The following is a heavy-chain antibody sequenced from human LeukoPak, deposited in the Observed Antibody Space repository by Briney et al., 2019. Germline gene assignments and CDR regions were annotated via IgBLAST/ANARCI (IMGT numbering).Heavy chain of an antibody. CDR1: GFTFTSSA. CDR2: IVVGSGNT. CDR3: AADSRRDGYNYHDY. D-gene: IGHD5-24*01. Sequence: SVKVSCKAPGFTFTSSAVQWVRQARGQRLEWIGWIVVGSGNTNYAQKFQERVTITRDMSTSTAYMELSSLRSEDTAVYYCAADSRRDGYNYHDYWGQGTLVTVSS. V-gene: IGHV1-58*01. J-gene: IGHJ4*02.